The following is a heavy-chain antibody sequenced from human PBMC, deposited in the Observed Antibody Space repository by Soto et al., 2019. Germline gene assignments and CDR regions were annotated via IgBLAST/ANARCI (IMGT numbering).Heavy chain of an antibody. J-gene: IGHJ5*01. V-gene: IGHV3-23*01. CDR1: RFTFSDFA. CDR3: AKDAVPYNGKWDWFDS. D-gene: IGHD1-26*01. CDR2: IGGGGTDT. Sequence: DVQLLDSGGGLVQPGGSLTLSCAASRFTFSDFAMSWVRQAPGKGLEWVSSIGGGGTDTYYADSVKGRFTISRDNSKNTLYLQMDSLTDEDTAVYYCAKDAVPYNGKWDWFDSWGQGTLVTVSS.